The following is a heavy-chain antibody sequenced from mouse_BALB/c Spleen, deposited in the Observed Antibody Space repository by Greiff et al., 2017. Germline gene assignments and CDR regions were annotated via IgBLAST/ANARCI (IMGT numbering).Heavy chain of an antibody. J-gene: IGHJ4*01. CDR2: INPYNGAT. V-gene: IGHV1-31*01. Sequence: VQLQQSGPGLVKPGASVKISCKASGYSFTGYYMHWVKQSHVKSLEWIGRINPYNGATSYNQNFKDKASLTVDKSSSTAYMELHSLTSEDSAVYYCARGSYAMDYWGQGTSVTVSS. CDR1: GYSFTGYY. CDR3: ARGSYAMDY.